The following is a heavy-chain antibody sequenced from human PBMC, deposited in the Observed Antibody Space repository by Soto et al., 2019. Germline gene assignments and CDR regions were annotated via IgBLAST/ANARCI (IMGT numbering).Heavy chain of an antibody. Sequence: PSETLSLTCTVSGGSVSSGSYYWSWIRQPPGKGLEWIGYIYYGGSTNYNPSLKSRVTISVDTSKNQFSLKLSSVTAADTAVYYCARDGGIAAAGRGNWFDPWGQGTLVTVSS. CDR1: GGSVSSGSYY. D-gene: IGHD6-13*01. V-gene: IGHV4-61*01. J-gene: IGHJ5*02. CDR3: ARDGGIAAAGRGNWFDP. CDR2: IYYGGST.